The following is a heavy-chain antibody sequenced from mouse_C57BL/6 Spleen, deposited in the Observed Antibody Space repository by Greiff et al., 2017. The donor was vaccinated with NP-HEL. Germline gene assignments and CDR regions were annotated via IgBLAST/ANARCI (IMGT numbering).Heavy chain of an antibody. J-gene: IGHJ3*01. CDR2: IHPNSGST. CDR1: GYTFTSYW. CDR3: ARDYYDYDLWFAY. D-gene: IGHD2-4*01. Sequence: QVHVKQSGAELVKPGASVKLSCKASGYTFTSYWMHWVKQRPGQGLEWIGMIHPNSGSTNYNEKFKSKATLTVDKSSSTAYMQLSSPTSEDSAVYYCARDYYDYDLWFAYWGQGTLVTVSA. V-gene: IGHV1-64*01.